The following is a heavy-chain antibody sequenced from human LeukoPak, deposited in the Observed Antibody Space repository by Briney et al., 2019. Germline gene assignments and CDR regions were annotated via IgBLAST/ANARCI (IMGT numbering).Heavy chain of an antibody. V-gene: IGHV1-18*01. CDR3: ARDLTGSRCRGGSCYFMFGY. D-gene: IGHD2-15*01. CDR2: INTSNGNT. CDR1: GYSFAGYG. Sequence: GASVKVSCKASGYSFAGYGISWVRQAPGQGLEWMGWINTSNGNTNYAQNLQGRVTMTTDTSTSTAYMELRSLRSDDTAIYFCARDLTGSRCRGGSCYFMFGYWGQGTLVTVSS. J-gene: IGHJ4*02.